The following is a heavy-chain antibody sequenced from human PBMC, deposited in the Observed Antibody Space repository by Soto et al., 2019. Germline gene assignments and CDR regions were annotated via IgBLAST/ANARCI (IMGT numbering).Heavy chain of an antibody. V-gene: IGHV3-33*01. CDR2: IWYDGSNK. J-gene: IGHJ6*02. CDR1: GFTFSSYG. CDR3: ARDRVSVRGVIIDGMDV. D-gene: IGHD3-10*01. Sequence: PGGSLRLSCAASGFTFSSYGMHWVRQAPGKGLEWVAVIWYDGSNKYYADSVKGRFTISRDNSKNTLYLQMNSLRAEDTAVYYCARDRVSVRGVIIDGMDVWGQGTTVTVSS.